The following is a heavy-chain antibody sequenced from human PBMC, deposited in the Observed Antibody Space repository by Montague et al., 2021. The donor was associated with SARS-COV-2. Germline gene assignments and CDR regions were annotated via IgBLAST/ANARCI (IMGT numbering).Heavy chain of an antibody. D-gene: IGHD3-9*01. Sequence: TLSLTCTVSGGSISSGSYYWSWIRQPAGKGLEWIGRIYTSGSTNYNPSLKSRVTISVDTSKNQFSLKLSSVTAADTAVYYCAREWVYYDILTGYRNWFDPWGQGTRVTVSS. CDR1: GGSISSGSYY. V-gene: IGHV4-61*02. J-gene: IGHJ5*02. CDR2: IYTSGST. CDR3: AREWVYYDILTGYRNWFDP.